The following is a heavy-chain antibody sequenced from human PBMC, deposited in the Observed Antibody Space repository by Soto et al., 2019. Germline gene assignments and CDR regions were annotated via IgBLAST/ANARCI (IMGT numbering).Heavy chain of an antibody. CDR2: ISGSGGST. CDR3: AKEAHLVVVAATPPWFDP. D-gene: IGHD2-15*01. J-gene: IGHJ5*02. V-gene: IGHV3-23*01. Sequence: GGSLRLSCAASGLTFSSYAMSWVRQAPGKGLEWVSAISGSGGSTYYADSVKGRFTISRDNSKNTLYLQMNSLRAEDTAVYYCAKEAHLVVVAATPPWFDPWGQGTLVTVSS. CDR1: GLTFSSYA.